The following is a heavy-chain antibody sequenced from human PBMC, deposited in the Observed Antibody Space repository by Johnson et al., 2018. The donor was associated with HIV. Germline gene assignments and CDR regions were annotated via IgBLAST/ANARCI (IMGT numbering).Heavy chain of an antibody. CDR2: ISYDGSYK. CDR1: GFTFSSYG. V-gene: IGHV3-30*18. CDR3: AKDLPDDYDSSWERAFDI. J-gene: IGHJ3*02. Sequence: QLVESGGGVVQPGRSLRLSCAASGFTFSSYGVHWVRQAPGKRLEWVAVISYDGSYKYYADSVKGRLTISRDNSKNTLYLQMSSLRAEDTAVYYCAKDLPDDYDSSWERAFDIWGQGTMVTVSS. D-gene: IGHD3-22*01.